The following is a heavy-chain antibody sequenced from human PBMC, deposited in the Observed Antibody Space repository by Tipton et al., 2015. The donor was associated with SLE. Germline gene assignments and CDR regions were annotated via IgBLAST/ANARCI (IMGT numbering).Heavy chain of an antibody. J-gene: IGHJ6*02. CDR3: ARDGKPGIPYKYYAMDV. D-gene: IGHD2-2*02. V-gene: IGHV4-59*01. CDR2: IYHSGNT. CDR1: GDSMDNYY. Sequence: TLSLTCTVAGDSMDNYYWTWFRQPPGKGLEWIGTIYHSGNTYNNPSLKSRLSISIDKSKNQFSLKLSSVIAADTAGYFCARDGKPGIPYKYYAMDVWGQESTVTVSS.